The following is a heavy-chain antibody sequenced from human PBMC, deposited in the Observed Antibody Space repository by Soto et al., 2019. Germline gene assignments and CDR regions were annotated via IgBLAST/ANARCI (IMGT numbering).Heavy chain of an antibody. J-gene: IGHJ4*02. CDR2: ISWDGGST. CDR1: GFTFDDYT. CDR3: AKDNKGYGYNRFGYYFDY. Sequence: GGSLRLSCAASGFTFDDYTMHWVRQAPGKGLEWVSLISWDGGSTYYADSVKGRFTISRDNSKNSLYLQMNSLRTEDTALYYCAKDNKGYGYNRFGYYFDYWGQGTLVTVSS. D-gene: IGHD5-18*01. V-gene: IGHV3-43*01.